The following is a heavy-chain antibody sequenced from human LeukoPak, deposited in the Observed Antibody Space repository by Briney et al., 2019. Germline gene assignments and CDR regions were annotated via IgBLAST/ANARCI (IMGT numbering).Heavy chain of an antibody. Sequence: PSETLSLTCAVYGGSFSGYYWSWIRQPPGKGLEWIGEINHSGSTNYNPSLKSRVTISVDTSKNQFSLKLSSVTAADTAIYYCARQERSRSGSYWSAERPHTWFDPWGQGTLVTVSS. V-gene: IGHV4-34*01. CDR3: ARQERSRSGSYWSAERPHTWFDP. D-gene: IGHD3-10*01. CDR2: INHSGST. CDR1: GGSFSGYY. J-gene: IGHJ5*02.